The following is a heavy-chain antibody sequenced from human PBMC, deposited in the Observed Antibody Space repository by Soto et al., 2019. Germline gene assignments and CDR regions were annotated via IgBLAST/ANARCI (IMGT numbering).Heavy chain of an antibody. V-gene: IGHV4-39*02. Sequence: PSETLSLTCTVSGASVSSNTFYWGWIRQPPGRGLESIANIYYDGNTYYNPSLESRVTMTTDTSTSTAYMELRSLRSDDTAVYYCARDAPPADYWGQGTLVTAPQ. CDR2: IYYDGNT. CDR1: GASVSSNTFY. CDR3: ARDAPPADY. J-gene: IGHJ4*02.